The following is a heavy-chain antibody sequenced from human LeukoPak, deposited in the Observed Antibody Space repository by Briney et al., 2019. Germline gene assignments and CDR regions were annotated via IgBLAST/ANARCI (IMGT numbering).Heavy chain of an antibody. CDR2: LYTRGST. V-gene: IGHV3-66*01. CDR1: GFTVSSTY. D-gene: IGHD4-17*01. Sequence: PGGSLRLSCAASGFTVSSTYMSWVRQAPGKGLAWVSVLYTRGSTFHADSVRARFTISRDNSKNTVYLQMNSLRAEDTGVYYCARGAHGDYSTPDYWGQGTLVTVSS. J-gene: IGHJ4*02. CDR3: ARGAHGDYSTPDY.